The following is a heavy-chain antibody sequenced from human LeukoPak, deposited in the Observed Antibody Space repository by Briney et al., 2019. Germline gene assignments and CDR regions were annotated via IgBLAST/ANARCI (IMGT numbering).Heavy chain of an antibody. CDR2: ISYDGSNK. CDR1: GFTFSSYG. V-gene: IGHV3-30*18. Sequence: GGSLRLSCAASGFTFSSYGMHWVRQAPGKGLEWVAVISYDGSNKYYADSVKGRFTTSRDNSKNTLYLQMNSLRAEDTAVYYCAKTWGYCSGGSCYYFDYWGQGTLVTVSS. D-gene: IGHD2-15*01. J-gene: IGHJ4*02. CDR3: AKTWGYCSGGSCYYFDY.